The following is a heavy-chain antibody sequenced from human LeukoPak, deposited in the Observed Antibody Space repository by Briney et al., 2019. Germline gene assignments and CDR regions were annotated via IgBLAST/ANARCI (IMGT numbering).Heavy chain of an antibody. D-gene: IGHD3-22*01. CDR3: AKVARVTMIVVVIKAFDY. J-gene: IGHJ4*02. Sequence: GGSLRLSCAASGFTFGSYAMSWVRQAPGKGLEWVSAISGSGGSTYYADSVKGRFTISRDNSKNTLYLQMNSLRAEDTAVYYCAKVARVTMIVVVIKAFDYWGQGTLVTVSS. CDR1: GFTFGSYA. CDR2: ISGSGGST. V-gene: IGHV3-23*01.